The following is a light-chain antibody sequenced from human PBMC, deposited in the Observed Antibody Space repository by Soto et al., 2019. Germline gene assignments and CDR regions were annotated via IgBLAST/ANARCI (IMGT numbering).Light chain of an antibody. CDR1: QSVSSN. V-gene: IGKV3-15*01. CDR2: GAS. Sequence: EIVMTQSPATLSVSPGERATLSCRASQSVSSNLAWYQQKPGQAPRLLIYGASTRATGIPARFSGSGSGTAFTLTIRSLQSEDFAVYYCQQYNNWPRKFGQGTKVEIK. J-gene: IGKJ1*01. CDR3: QQYNNWPRK.